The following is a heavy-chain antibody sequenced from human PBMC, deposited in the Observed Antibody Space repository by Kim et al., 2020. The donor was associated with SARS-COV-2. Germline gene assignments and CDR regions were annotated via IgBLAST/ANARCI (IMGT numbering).Heavy chain of an antibody. CDR2: ISGSGGST. Sequence: GGSLRLSCAASGFTFSSYAMSWVRQAPGKGLEWVSAISGSGGSTYYADSVKGRFTISRDNSKNTLYLQMNSLRAEDTAVYYCAKCGPPMFGSNYYGMDVWGQGTTVTVSS. CDR3: AKCGPPMFGSNYYGMDV. D-gene: IGHD3-10*01. CDR1: GFTFSSYA. V-gene: IGHV3-23*01. J-gene: IGHJ6*02.